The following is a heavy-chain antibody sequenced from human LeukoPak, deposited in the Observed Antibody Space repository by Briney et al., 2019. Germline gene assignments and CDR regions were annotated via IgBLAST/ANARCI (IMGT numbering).Heavy chain of an antibody. V-gene: IGHV3-11*01. CDR1: GFTFSDHY. CDR3: AREEYHYGSGHFDY. J-gene: IGHJ4*02. Sequence: GGSLRLSCAASGFTFSDHYMSWIRQAPGNGLEWVSYISSSGGSTYYVDSVRGRFTISRDNTKNSLYLQMNSLKAEDTAVYCCAREEYHYGSGHFDYWGQGTLVTVSS. D-gene: IGHD3-10*01. CDR2: ISSSGGST.